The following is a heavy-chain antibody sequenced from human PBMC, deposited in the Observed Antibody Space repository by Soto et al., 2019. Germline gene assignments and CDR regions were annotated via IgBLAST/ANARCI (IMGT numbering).Heavy chain of an antibody. CDR1: GASISSSAR. V-gene: IGHV4-4*02. J-gene: IGHJ4*02. Sequence: SETLSLTCAVSGASISSSARLSWIRQPPGKGPEWIGEIYHSGSTNYNPSLKSRVTMSVDKSKNQFSLELSSVTAADTAIYYCARVRCDTTSCFKDFFDYWGPGTLVTVSS. CDR2: IYHSGST. CDR3: ARVRCDTTSCFKDFFDY. D-gene: IGHD2-2*01.